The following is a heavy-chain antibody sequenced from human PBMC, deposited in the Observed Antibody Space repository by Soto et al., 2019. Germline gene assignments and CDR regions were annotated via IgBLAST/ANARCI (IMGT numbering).Heavy chain of an antibody. V-gene: IGHV3-48*03. Sequence: SLTLSCAASGFTFSSHETDSVRQAPGEGLARVSYISRSGSTIYYADSVKGRYTLCRDNAKNSLCLQMNSLRAEDTAVYYCARSSSCWYFSSHYWGQGTLVTVSS. J-gene: IGHJ4*02. CDR1: GFTFSSHE. CDR3: ARSSSCWYFSSHY. CDR2: ISRSGSTI. D-gene: IGHD6-13*01.